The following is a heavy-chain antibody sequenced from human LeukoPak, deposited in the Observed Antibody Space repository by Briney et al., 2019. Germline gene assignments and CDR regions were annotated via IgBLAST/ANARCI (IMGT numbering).Heavy chain of an antibody. CDR3: ARSYGSGRTNGYPDY. CDR1: GGSISSSSYY. V-gene: IGHV4-39*01. J-gene: IGHJ4*02. CDR2: IYYSGST. Sequence: PSETLSLTCTVSGGSISSSSYYWGWIRQPPGKGLEWIGSIYYSGSTYYNPSLKSRVTISVDTSKNQFSLKLSSVTAADTAVYYCARSYGSGRTNGYPDYWGQGTQVTVSS. D-gene: IGHD3-10*01.